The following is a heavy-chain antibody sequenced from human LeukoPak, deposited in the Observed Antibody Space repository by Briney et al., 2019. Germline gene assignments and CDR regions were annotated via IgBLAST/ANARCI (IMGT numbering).Heavy chain of an antibody. CDR1: GGSISSSSYY. J-gene: IGHJ6*03. D-gene: IGHD5-12*01. Sequence: SETLSLTCTVSGGSISSSSYYWGWIRQPPGKGLEWIGSIYYSGSTYYNPSLKSRVTISVDTSKNQFSLKLSSVTAADTAVYYCARDVVTTWAYYYYYMDVWGKGTTVTVSS. CDR2: IYYSGST. CDR3: ARDVVTTWAYYYYYMDV. V-gene: IGHV4-39*07.